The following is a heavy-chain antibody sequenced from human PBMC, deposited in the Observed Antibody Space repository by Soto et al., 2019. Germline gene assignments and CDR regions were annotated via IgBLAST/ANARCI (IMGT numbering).Heavy chain of an antibody. CDR3: ARIGYSSSSLDY. V-gene: IGHV3-7*01. D-gene: IGHD6-6*01. CDR2: IKQDGSVK. Sequence: PGGSLRLPCAASGFSFSNYWMTWVRQAPGKGLEWVANIKQDGSVKFYVDSVKGRFTISRDNAKNALYLQMSSLGLEDTAVYYCARIGYSSSSLDYWGQGTLVTVSS. J-gene: IGHJ4*02. CDR1: GFSFSNYW.